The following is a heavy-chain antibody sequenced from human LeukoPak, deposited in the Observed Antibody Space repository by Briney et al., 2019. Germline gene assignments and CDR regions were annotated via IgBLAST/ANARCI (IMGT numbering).Heavy chain of an antibody. J-gene: IGHJ4*02. CDR1: GFTFSSYA. D-gene: IGHD3-22*01. CDR3: AKRGVVIRVILVGFHKEAYYFDS. Sequence: PGGSLRFSCAASGFTFSSYAMSWVRQAPGKGLEWVAGISDSGGGTNYADSVKGRFTISRDSPRNTLYLQMNSLRPEDTAEYFCAKRGVVIRVILVGFHKEAYYFDSWGQGALVTVSS. CDR2: ISDSGGGT. V-gene: IGHV3-23*01.